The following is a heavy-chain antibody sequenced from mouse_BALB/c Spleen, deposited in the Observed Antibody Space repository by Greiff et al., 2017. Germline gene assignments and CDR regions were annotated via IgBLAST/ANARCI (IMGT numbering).Heavy chain of an antibody. D-gene: IGHD2-2*01. V-gene: IGHV14-4*02. CDR3: NAWNGYDETWFAY. CDR2: IDPENGDT. CDR1: GFNIKDYY. J-gene: IGHJ3*01. Sequence: EVKLVESGAELVRSGASVKLSCTASGFNIKDYYMHWVKQRPEQGLEWIGWIDPENGDTEYAPKFQGKATMTADTSSNTAYLQLSSLTSEDTAVYYCNAWNGYDETWFAYWGQGTLVTVSA.